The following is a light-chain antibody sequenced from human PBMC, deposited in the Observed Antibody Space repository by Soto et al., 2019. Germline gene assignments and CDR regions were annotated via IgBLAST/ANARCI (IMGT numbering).Light chain of an antibody. Sequence: QSALTQPRSVSGSPGQSVAISCTGTSSDIGASKYVSWYQQHPDEAPKLIIYDVSERPSGIPDRFSGSKSGSTASLTISGLQAEDEADYYCSAFTGTYPLLLGGGTKLTVL. CDR1: SSDIGASKY. J-gene: IGLJ2*01. CDR3: SAFTGTYPLL. CDR2: DVS. V-gene: IGLV2-11*01.